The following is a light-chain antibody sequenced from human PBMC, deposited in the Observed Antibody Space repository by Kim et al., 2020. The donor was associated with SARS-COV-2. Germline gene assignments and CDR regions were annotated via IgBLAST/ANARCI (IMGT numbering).Light chain of an antibody. CDR3: NSRDSSGNHWV. V-gene: IGLV3-19*01. CDR1: SRRRYY. CDR2: GKN. J-gene: IGLJ3*02. Sequence: ALGQTVRITCHGDSRRRYYASWYQQKPGQAPVLVIYGKNNRPSGIPDRFSGSSSGNTASLTITGAQAEDEADYYCNSRDSSGNHWVFGGGTQLTVL.